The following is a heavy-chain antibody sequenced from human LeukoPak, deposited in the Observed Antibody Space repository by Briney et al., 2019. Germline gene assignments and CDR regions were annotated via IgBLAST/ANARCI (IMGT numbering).Heavy chain of an antibody. J-gene: IGHJ4*02. Sequence: GGSLRLSCAASGFTFSSYGMHWVRQAPGKGLEWVAFIRYDGSNKYYADSVKGRFAISRDNSKNTLYLQMNSLRAEDTAVYYCAKDHPAYYDILTGYHLPYFDYWGQGTLVTVSS. CDR3: AKDHPAYYDILTGYHLPYFDY. CDR2: IRYDGSNK. CDR1: GFTFSSYG. D-gene: IGHD3-9*01. V-gene: IGHV3-30*02.